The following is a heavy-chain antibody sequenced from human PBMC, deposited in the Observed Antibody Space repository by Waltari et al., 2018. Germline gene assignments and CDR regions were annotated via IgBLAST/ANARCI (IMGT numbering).Heavy chain of an antibody. Sequence: EVQLVESGGGLVQPGGSLRLSCAASGFTFSSYSMNWVRQAPGKGLEWVSSISSSSSYIYYADSVKGRFTISGDNAKNSLYLQMNSLRAEDTAVYYCARAWGSYAFDIWGQGTMVTVSS. CDR3: ARAWGSYAFDI. D-gene: IGHD3-16*01. J-gene: IGHJ3*02. CDR1: GFTFSSYS. V-gene: IGHV3-21*01. CDR2: ISSSSSYI.